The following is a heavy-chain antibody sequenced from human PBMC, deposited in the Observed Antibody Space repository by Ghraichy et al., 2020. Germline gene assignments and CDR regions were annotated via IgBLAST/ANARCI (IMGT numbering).Heavy chain of an antibody. V-gene: IGHV1-69*04. Sequence: SVKVSCKASGCTFSSYTISWVRQAPGQGLEWMGRINPILGITNYAQKFQGRVTITADKSTSTAYMELSSLRSEDTAVYYCARERDIVVVPAAMGEGYGGQRTLATVPS. CDR2: INPILGIT. J-gene: IGHJ4*02. CDR3: ARERDIVVVPAAMGEGY. D-gene: IGHD2-2*01. CDR1: GCTFSSYT.